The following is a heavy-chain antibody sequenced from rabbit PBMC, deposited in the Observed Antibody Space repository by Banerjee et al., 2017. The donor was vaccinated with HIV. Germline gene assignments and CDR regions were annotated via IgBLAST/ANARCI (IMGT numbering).Heavy chain of an antibody. CDR1: GFSFSSYYY. Sequence: QSLEESGGDLVKPGASLTLTCTASGFSFSSYYYMCWVRQAPGKGLEWIACIYAGSGGSTGYANWAKGRFTISKTSSTTVTLQMTSLTAADTATYFCASDRGGSAYYTGLGLWGPGTLVTVS. D-gene: IGHD8-1*01. J-gene: IGHJ6*01. CDR2: IYAGSGGST. CDR3: ASDRGGSAYYTGLGL. V-gene: IGHV1S40*01.